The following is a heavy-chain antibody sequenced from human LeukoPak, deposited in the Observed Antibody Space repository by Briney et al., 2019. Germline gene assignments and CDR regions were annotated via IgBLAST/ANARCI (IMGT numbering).Heavy chain of an antibody. V-gene: IGHV3-21*01. CDR2: ISSSSSYI. Sequence: GGSLRLSCAASGFTFSSYSMNWVRQAPGKGLEWVSSISSSSSYIYYADSVKGRFTISRDNAKNSLYLQMNSLRAEDTAVYYCAREAKRVTTVDYWSQGTLVTVSS. CDR1: GFTFSSYS. D-gene: IGHD4-17*01. J-gene: IGHJ4*02. CDR3: AREAKRVTTVDY.